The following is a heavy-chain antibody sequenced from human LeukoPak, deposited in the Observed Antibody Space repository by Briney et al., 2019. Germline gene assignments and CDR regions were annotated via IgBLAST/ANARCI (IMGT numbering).Heavy chain of an antibody. CDR1: GFTFSIYW. Sequence: QSGGSLRLSCAASGFTFSIYWMSWVRQAPGKGLEWVANTDQDESEKNYVDSVKGRFTISRDNAKNSLYLQMNGLRAEDTAVYYCARDLGYSQFDPWGQGTLVTVSS. CDR2: TDQDESEK. D-gene: IGHD5-18*01. J-gene: IGHJ5*02. CDR3: ARDLGYSQFDP. V-gene: IGHV3-7*01.